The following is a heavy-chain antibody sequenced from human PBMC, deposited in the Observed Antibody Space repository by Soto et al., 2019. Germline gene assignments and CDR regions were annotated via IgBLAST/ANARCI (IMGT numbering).Heavy chain of an antibody. D-gene: IGHD3-9*01. CDR3: ARGFDWSFDY. V-gene: IGHV3-7*01. CDR2: IKPDGSEK. Sequence: EVQLVESGGGLVQPGGSLRLYCGASGFSFSNYWMSWVRQAPGKGLEWVANIKPDGSEKQYEESVRGRFTFSRDNAKKSVYLQMDSLRAEDTAVYYCARGFDWSFDYWGQGALVTVSA. CDR1: GFSFSNYW. J-gene: IGHJ4*02.